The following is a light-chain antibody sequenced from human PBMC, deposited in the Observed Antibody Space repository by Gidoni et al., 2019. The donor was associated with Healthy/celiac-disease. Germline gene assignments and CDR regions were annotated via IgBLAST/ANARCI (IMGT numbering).Light chain of an antibody. CDR3: NSRDSSGNHTWV. V-gene: IGLV3-19*01. Sequence: SSELTQDPAVSVAFGQTVRITCQGDSLRSYYASWYQQKPGQAPVLVIYGKNNRPSGIPDRFSGSSSGNTASLTITGAQAEDEADDYCNSRDSSGNHTWVFGGGTKLTVL. CDR1: SLRSYY. J-gene: IGLJ3*02. CDR2: GKN.